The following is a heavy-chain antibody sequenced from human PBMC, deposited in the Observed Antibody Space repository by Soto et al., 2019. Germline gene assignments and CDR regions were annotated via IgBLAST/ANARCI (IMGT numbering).Heavy chain of an antibody. CDR2: IYYSGST. J-gene: IGHJ3*02. CDR3: ARDFPGVGDYGDSTGALDI. Sequence: SETLSLTCTVSGGSISSYYWSWIRQPPGKGLEWIGYIYYSGSTNYNPSLKSRVTISVDTSKNQFSLKLSFVTAADTAVYYCARDFPGVGDYGDSTGALDIWGQGTMVTVS. D-gene: IGHD4-17*01. V-gene: IGHV4-59*01. CDR1: GGSISSYY.